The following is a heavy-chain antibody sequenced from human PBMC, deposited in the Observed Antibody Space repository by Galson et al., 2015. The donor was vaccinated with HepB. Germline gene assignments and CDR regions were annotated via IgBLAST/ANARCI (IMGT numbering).Heavy chain of an antibody. Sequence: SLRLSCAASGVTIPSYSMNWVRQAPGKGLEWLAYIWAGRATIYYAASVKGRFTIPRDNAKNFLYLHMNSLRGEDTAVYYCARNPASYDYYNMDVWGHGTTVTVSS. CDR1: GVTIPSYS. V-gene: IGHV3-48*01. CDR3: ARNPASYDYYNMDV. CDR2: IWAGRATI. J-gene: IGHJ6*02.